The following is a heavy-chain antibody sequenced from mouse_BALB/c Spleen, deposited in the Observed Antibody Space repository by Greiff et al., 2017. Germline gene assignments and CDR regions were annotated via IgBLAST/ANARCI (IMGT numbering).Heavy chain of an antibody. D-gene: IGHD1-1*01. CDR3: ARSTTVVATYYFDY. Sequence: EVKLQESGPELVKPGASVKMSCKASGYTFTSYVMHWVKQKPGQGLEWIGYINPYNDGTKYNEKFKGKATLTSDKSSSTAYMELSSLTSEDSAVYYCARSTTVVATYYFDYWGQGTTLTVSS. V-gene: IGHV1-14*01. J-gene: IGHJ2*01. CDR2: INPYNDGT. CDR1: GYTFTSYV.